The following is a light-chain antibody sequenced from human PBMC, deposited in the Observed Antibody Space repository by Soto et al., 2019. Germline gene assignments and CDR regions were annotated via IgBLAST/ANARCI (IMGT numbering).Light chain of an antibody. Sequence: EIVLTQSPPTLPLSPGERATLSCRASQSVSTYLAWYQQKPGQAPRLLIYDASTRATGIPARFSGSGSGTDFTLTISSLEPEDFAVYYCQQRSNWPPTWTFGQGTKVEIK. CDR1: QSVSTY. CDR3: QQRSNWPPTWT. J-gene: IGKJ1*01. CDR2: DAS. V-gene: IGKV3-11*01.